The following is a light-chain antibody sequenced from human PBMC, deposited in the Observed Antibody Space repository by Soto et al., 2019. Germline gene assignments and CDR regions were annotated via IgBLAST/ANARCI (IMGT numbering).Light chain of an antibody. V-gene: IGKV3-11*01. CDR1: QSVSSY. CDR2: DAS. CDR3: QQRSNCLPLT. Sequence: EIVLTQSPATLSLSPGERATLSCRASQSVSSYLAWYQQKPGQAPRLLIYDASNRATGIPARFSGSGSGTDFSLTISRLEPEDFAVYYCQQRSNCLPLTFGGGTKVEIK. J-gene: IGKJ4*01.